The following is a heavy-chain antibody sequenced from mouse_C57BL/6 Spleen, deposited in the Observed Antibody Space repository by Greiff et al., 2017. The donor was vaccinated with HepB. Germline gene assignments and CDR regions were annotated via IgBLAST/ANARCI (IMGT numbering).Heavy chain of an antibody. V-gene: IGHV14-4*01. J-gene: IGHJ3*01. CDR2: IDPENGDT. Sequence: EVQLQQSGAELVRPGASVKLSCTASGFNIKDDYMHWVKQRPEQGLEWIGWIDPENGDTEYASKFQGKATITADTSSNTAYLQLSSLTSEETAVYYCTIPYGPFAYWGQGTLVTVSA. CDR3: TIPYGPFAY. D-gene: IGHD1-2*01. CDR1: GFNIKDDY.